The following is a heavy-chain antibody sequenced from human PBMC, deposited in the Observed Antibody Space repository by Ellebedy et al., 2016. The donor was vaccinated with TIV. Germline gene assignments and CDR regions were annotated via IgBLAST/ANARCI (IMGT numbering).Heavy chain of an antibody. CDR3: TRALGGRGWREYFQH. J-gene: IGHJ1*01. Sequence: GGSLRLXXTASGFTFGDYAMSWFRQAPGKGLEWVGFIRSKAYGGTTEYAASVKGRFTISRDDSKSIAYLQMNSLKTEDTAVYYCTRALGGRGWREYFQHWGQGTLVTVSS. CDR1: GFTFGDYA. D-gene: IGHD5-24*01. V-gene: IGHV3-49*03. CDR2: IRSKAYGGTT.